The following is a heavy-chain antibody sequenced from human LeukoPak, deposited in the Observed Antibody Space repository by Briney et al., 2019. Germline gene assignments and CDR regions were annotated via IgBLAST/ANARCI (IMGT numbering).Heavy chain of an antibody. Sequence: SVKVSCKASGFTFTSSSMQWVRQARGQRLEWIGWILVGSGNTNYAQKFQERVTNTRDMSTSTAYMELSSLRSEDTAVYYCAAASENLTGYRYCYCYGMDVWGQGTTVTVSS. J-gene: IGHJ6*02. CDR3: AAASENLTGYRYCYCYGMDV. V-gene: IGHV1-58*02. CDR1: GFTFTSSS. D-gene: IGHD3-9*01. CDR2: ILVGSGNT.